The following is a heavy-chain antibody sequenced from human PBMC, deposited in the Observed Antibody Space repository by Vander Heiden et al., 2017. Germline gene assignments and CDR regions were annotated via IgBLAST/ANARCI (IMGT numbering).Heavy chain of an antibody. V-gene: IGHV4-39*01. CDR2: IYYSGST. CDR3: ARHYYTVTTFDY. Sequence: QLQLQESGPGLVKPSETLSLTCTVSGGSISSSSYYWGWIRQPPGKGLEWIGSIYYSGSTYYNPSLKSRVTISVDTSKNQFSLKLSSVTAADAAVYYCARHYYTVTTFDYWGQGTLVTVSS. D-gene: IGHD4-17*01. CDR1: GGSISSSSYY. J-gene: IGHJ4*02.